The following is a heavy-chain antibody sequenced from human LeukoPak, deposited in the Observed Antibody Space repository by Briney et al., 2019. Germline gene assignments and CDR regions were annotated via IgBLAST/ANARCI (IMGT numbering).Heavy chain of an antibody. V-gene: IGHV4-34*01. CDR1: GGSFSGYY. CDR3: ARGKYSSSWYAGFDY. CDR2: INHSGST. D-gene: IGHD6-13*01. J-gene: IGHJ4*02. Sequence: PSETLSLTCAVYGGSFSGYYWSWIRQPPGKGLEWIGEINHSGSTNYNPFLKSRVTISVDTSKNQFSLKLSSVTAADTAVYYCARGKYSSSWYAGFDYWGQGTLVTVSS.